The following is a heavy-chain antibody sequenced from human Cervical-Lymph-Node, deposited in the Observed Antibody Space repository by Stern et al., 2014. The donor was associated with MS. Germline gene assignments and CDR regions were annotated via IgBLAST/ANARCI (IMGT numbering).Heavy chain of an antibody. J-gene: IGHJ6*02. CDR2: IYRSGSI. D-gene: IGHD2-21*01. CDR3: ARRGGTIATFHAYYFYGLDV. Sequence: QVQLQESGPGLVKPSETLSLTCRVSGYSIDSGFYWDWIRQPPGKGLEWIGTIYRSGSIYHNPSLKSRVTISGDTSMNEFSLRVTCVTAADTAVYYCARRGGTIATFHAYYFYGLDVWGQGTTVTVSS. CDR1: GYSIDSGFY. V-gene: IGHV4-38-2*02.